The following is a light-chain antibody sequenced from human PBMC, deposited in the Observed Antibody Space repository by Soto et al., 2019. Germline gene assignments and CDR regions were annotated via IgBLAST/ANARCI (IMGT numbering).Light chain of an antibody. CDR2: GAS. Sequence: VMTQSPATLSLSPGERATLSCRASQSVSSNLAWYQQKTGQAPRLLIYGASTRATGIPARFSGSGSGTELTLTISRLQSEDFAVYYCQQRSSWPLTCGGGTKVDIK. CDR1: QSVSSN. V-gene: IGKV3-15*01. CDR3: QQRSSWPLT. J-gene: IGKJ4*01.